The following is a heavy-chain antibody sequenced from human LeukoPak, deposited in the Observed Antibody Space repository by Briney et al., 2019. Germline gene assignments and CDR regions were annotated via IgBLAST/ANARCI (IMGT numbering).Heavy chain of an antibody. D-gene: IGHD6-13*01. J-gene: IGHJ4*02. CDR1: GGSISSYY. V-gene: IGHV4-59*01. CDR2: IYYSGST. Sequence: PSETLSLTCTVFGGSISSYYWSWIRQPPGKGLEWIGYIYYSGSTNYNPSLKSRVTISVDTSKNQFSLKLSSVTAADTAVYYCARGRDSSSWYFLYWGQGTLVTVSS. CDR3: ARGRDSSSWYFLY.